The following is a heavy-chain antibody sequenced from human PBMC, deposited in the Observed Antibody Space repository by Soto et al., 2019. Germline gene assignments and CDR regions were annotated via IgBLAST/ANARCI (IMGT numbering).Heavy chain of an antibody. D-gene: IGHD2-21*01. CDR3: ARERFQVISDGMDV. J-gene: IGHJ6*02. CDR1: GYTFTGYY. Sequence: GASVKVSCKASGYTFTGYYVHWVREAPGQGLEWMGWINPETGGTSYAQKFQGRVTLSRDTSINTAYLELSSLRFDDAAVHFCARERFQVISDGMDVWGQGTTVTVSS. CDR2: INPETGGT. V-gene: IGHV1-2*02.